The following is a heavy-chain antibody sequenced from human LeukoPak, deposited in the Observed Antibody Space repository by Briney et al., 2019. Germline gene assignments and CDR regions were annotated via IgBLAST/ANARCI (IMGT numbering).Heavy chain of an antibody. Sequence: PSETLSLTCTVSGDSISSGSYFWGWIRQPPGKGLEWIGSMFFSGSTHYNPSLKSRVTISVDTSKNQLSLKLSSVTAADTAVYYCARLEILWWSIDYWGQGTLVTVSS. CDR1: GDSISSGSYF. CDR2: MFFSGST. CDR3: ARLEILWWSIDY. J-gene: IGHJ4*02. V-gene: IGHV4-39*01. D-gene: IGHD2-21*01.